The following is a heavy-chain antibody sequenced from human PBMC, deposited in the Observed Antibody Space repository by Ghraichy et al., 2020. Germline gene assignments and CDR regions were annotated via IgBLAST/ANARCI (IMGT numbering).Heavy chain of an antibody. CDR1: GDSVSSNSAA. J-gene: IGHJ4*02. CDR3: ARQEKDSGSYGGIAS. D-gene: IGHD1-26*01. Sequence: SQTLSLTCVISGDSVSSNSAAWIWIRQSPSRGLEWLGMTYYRSKWYSTYAVSVKSRVTINPDTSKNHFSLQLNSVTPEDTAVYYCARQEKDSGSYGGIASWGQGTLVTVSS. V-gene: IGHV6-1*01. CDR2: TYYRSKWYS.